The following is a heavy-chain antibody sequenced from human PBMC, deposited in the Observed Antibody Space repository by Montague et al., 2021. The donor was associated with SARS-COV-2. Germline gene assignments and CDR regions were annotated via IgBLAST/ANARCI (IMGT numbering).Heavy chain of an antibody. Sequence: SRRLSCAASGFAFNNYWMHLFRQAPGKGLVWVSRIKFDGTVIHYADSVKGRFTISRDNAKNTLYLQMNSLRVEETAVYYCVRDKGTHRILDSWGQGILVTVSS. V-gene: IGHV3-74*01. J-gene: IGHJ4*02. D-gene: IGHD1-14*01. CDR3: VRDKGTHRILDS. CDR1: GFAFNNYW. CDR2: IKFDGTVI.